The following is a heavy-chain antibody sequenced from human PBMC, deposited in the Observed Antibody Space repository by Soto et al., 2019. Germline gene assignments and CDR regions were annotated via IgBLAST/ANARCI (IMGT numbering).Heavy chain of an antibody. CDR3: ARMVRGSKSDHYYYMDV. J-gene: IGHJ6*03. CDR2: ISASNGDT. Sequence: QVELVQSGVEVKKPGASVKVSCKASGYTFTNHGLSWVRQAPGQGLEWMGWISASNGDTNYAQKFLGRVTVTKDTSTSIGYMEVRSLKSEDTAVYYCARMVRGSKSDHYYYMDVWGKGTTVIVSS. D-gene: IGHD3-10*01. V-gene: IGHV1-18*04. CDR1: GYTFTNHG.